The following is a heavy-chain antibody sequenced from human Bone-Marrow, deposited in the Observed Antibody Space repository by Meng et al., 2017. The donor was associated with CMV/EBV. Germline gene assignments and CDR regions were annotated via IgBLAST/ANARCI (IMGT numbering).Heavy chain of an antibody. D-gene: IGHD6-19*01. CDR2: ISSSSSYI. J-gene: IGHJ6*02. V-gene: IGHV3-21*01. CDR3: ARDPSEAVAGGFNGDYGMDV. Sequence: GETLKNSCAASEHTFRSYSMNWVRQAPGKGLEWVSSISSSSSYIYYADSVKGRFTISRDNAKNSLYLQMNSLRAEDTAVYYCARDPSEAVAGGFNGDYGMDVWGQGTTVTVSS. CDR1: EHTFRSYS.